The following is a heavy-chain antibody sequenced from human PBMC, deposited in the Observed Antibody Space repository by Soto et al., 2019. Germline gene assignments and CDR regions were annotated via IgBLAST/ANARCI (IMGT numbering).Heavy chain of an antibody. V-gene: IGHV1-2*02. Sequence: XSVKVSCKASGYTFTRYYMHWVRQAPGQGLEWMGWINPNSGGTNYAQKFQGRVTMTRDTSISTAYMELSRLRSDDTAVYYCARARITMIVGDYWGQGTLVTVSS. J-gene: IGHJ4*02. CDR1: GYTFTRYY. D-gene: IGHD3-22*01. CDR2: INPNSGGT. CDR3: ARARITMIVGDY.